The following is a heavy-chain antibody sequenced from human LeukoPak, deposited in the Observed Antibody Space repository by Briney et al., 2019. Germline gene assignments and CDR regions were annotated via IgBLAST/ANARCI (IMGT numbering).Heavy chain of an antibody. V-gene: IGHV3-23*01. D-gene: IGHD3-9*01. J-gene: IGHJ4*02. CDR2: ISGSGGST. CDR3: VKATNRGYYDILTGYYKGGSYFDY. Sequence: GGSLRLSCAASGFTFSGYAMSWVRQAPGKGLEWVSAISGSGGSTYYADSVKGRFTISRDNSKNTLYLQMNSLRAEDTAVYYCVKATNRGYYDILTGYYKGGSYFDYWGQGTLVTVSS. CDR1: GFTFSGYA.